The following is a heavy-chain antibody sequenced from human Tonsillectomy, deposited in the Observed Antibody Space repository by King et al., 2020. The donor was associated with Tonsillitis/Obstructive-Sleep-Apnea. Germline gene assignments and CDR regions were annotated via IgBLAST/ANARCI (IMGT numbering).Heavy chain of an antibody. CDR3: AKVTGYTYGDIDY. V-gene: IGHV3-30*18. J-gene: IGHJ4*02. CDR2: ISSDGSNK. CDR1: GFIFSTYG. Sequence: VQLVESGGGVVQPGRSLRLSCAASGFIFSTYGMHWVRQAPGKGLQWVAVISSDGSNKYDADSVRGRCTISRDNSKNTLYLQMNSLRAEDTAVYYCAKVTGYTYGDIDYWGQGTLVTVSS. D-gene: IGHD5-18*01.